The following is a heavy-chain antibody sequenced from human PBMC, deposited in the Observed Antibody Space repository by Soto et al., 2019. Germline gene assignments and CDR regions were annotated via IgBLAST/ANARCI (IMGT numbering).Heavy chain of an antibody. CDR2: INHSGST. V-gene: IGHV4-34*01. J-gene: IGHJ4*02. D-gene: IGHD5-18*01. CDR1: GGSFSGYY. Sequence: SETLSLTCAVYGGSFSGYYWSWIRQPPGKGLEWIGEINHSGSTNYNPSLKSRVTISVDTSKNQFSLKLSSVTAANTAVYYCARAGYSYGWSTIDYWGQGTLVTVSS. CDR3: ARAGYSYGWSTIDY.